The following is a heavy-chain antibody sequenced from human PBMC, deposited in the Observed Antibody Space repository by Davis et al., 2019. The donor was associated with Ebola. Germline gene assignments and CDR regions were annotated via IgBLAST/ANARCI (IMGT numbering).Heavy chain of an antibody. D-gene: IGHD3-16*01. CDR2: VYYTGHN. Sequence: MPSETLSLTCSVSGGSISNYYWTWIRQAPGKGLEWIGSVYYTGHNHFNPSLKSRVTISVDTSNNQFSLRLRSVTAADTAIYYCVRDHGAGRMDVWGLGTTVTVSS. CDR3: VRDHGAGRMDV. CDR1: GGSISNYY. J-gene: IGHJ6*02. V-gene: IGHV4-59*01.